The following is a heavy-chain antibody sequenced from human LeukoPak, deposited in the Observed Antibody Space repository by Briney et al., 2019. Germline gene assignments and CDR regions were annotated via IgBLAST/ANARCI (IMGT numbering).Heavy chain of an antibody. Sequence: ASVKVSCKASGYTFTSYGISWVRQAPGQGLEWMGWISAYNGNTNYAQKLQGRVTMTTDTSTSTAYMELRSLRSGDTAVYYCAMVVVAATSIVNWFDPWGQGTLVTVSS. V-gene: IGHV1-18*01. CDR2: ISAYNGNT. J-gene: IGHJ5*02. D-gene: IGHD2-15*01. CDR3: AMVVVAATSIVNWFDP. CDR1: GYTFTSYG.